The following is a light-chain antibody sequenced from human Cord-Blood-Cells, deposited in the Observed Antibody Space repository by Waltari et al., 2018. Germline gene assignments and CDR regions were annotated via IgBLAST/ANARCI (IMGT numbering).Light chain of an antibody. CDR2: SNN. CDR3: AAWDDSLNGVV. V-gene: IGLV1-44*01. CDR1: SSNIGSNT. J-gene: IGLJ2*01. Sequence: QSVLTQPPSASGTPGQRVTISCSGSSSNIGSNTVNWYQQLPGTATKHLIYSNNQRPSGVPDRFSGSKSGTSSSLAISGLQSEDEADYYCAAWDDSLNGVVFGGGTKLTVL.